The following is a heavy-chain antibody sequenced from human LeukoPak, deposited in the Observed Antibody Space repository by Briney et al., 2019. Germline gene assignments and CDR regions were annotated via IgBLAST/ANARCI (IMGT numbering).Heavy chain of an antibody. D-gene: IGHD2-15*01. V-gene: IGHV3-30*03. CDR1: GFTFSSYG. CDR2: ISYDGSNK. Sequence: GRSLRLSCAASGFTFSSYGMHWVRQAPGKGLEWVAVISYDGSNKYYADSVKGRFTISRDNSKNTLYLQMNSLRAEDTAVYYCARLDSWYSLWGQGTLVTVSS. J-gene: IGHJ4*02. CDR3: ARLDSWYSL.